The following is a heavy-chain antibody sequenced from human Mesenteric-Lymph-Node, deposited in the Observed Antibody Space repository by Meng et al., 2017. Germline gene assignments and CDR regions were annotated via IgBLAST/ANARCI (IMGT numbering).Heavy chain of an antibody. J-gene: IGHJ4*02. CDR2: ISSNSYYI. Sequence: EVQLVESGGGLVKPGGFLSLSCAASGFTFSSYSMNWVRQAPGKGLEWVSYISSNSYYISYADSVKGRFTISRDNAKNSVYLQMNSLRAEDTAVYYCAEGSGSYAVAYWGQGTLVTVSS. V-gene: IGHV3-21*01. CDR3: AEGSGSYAVAY. D-gene: IGHD1-26*01. CDR1: GFTFSSYS.